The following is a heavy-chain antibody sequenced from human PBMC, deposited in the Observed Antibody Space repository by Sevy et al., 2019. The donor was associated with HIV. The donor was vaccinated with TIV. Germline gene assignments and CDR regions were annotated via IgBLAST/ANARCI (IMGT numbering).Heavy chain of an antibody. CDR1: GFTFSNYD. CDR3: AKGRVMITFGGVTDFDY. J-gene: IGHJ4*02. D-gene: IGHD3-16*01. Sequence: GGSLRLSCAASGFTFSNYDMSWVRQAPGKGLEWVSAISSSGGSTYYADSVKGRFTISRDNSKNTLYLQMNSLRAEDTAIYYCAKGRVMITFGGVTDFDYWGQGTLVTVSS. V-gene: IGHV3-23*01. CDR2: ISSSGGST.